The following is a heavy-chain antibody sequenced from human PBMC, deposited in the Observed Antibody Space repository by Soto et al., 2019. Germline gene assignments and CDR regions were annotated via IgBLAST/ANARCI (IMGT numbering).Heavy chain of an antibody. CDR2: INHSGST. Sequence: SETLSLTCAVYGGSFSGYYWSWIRQPPGKGLEWIGEINHSGSTNYNPSLKSRVTISVDTSKNQFSLKLSSVTAADTAVYYCARAGYSYGYYFDYWGQGTLVTVSS. CDR3: ARAGYSYGYYFDY. CDR1: GGSFSGYY. V-gene: IGHV4-34*01. J-gene: IGHJ4*02. D-gene: IGHD5-18*01.